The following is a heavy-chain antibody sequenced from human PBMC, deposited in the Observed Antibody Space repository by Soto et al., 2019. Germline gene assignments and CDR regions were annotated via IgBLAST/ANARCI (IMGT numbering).Heavy chain of an antibody. Sequence: GGSLRLSCAASGFTFSSYEMNWVRQAPGKGLEWVSYISSSGSTIYYADSVKGRFTISRDNAKNSLYLQMNSLRAEDTAVYYCARDATITLYYYGMDVWGQGTTVTVSS. J-gene: IGHJ6*02. CDR1: GFTFSSYE. CDR3: ARDATITLYYYGMDV. CDR2: ISSSGSTI. V-gene: IGHV3-48*03. D-gene: IGHD3-10*01.